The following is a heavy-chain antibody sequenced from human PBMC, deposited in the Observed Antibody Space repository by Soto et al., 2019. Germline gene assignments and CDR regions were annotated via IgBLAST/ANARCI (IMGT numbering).Heavy chain of an antibody. CDR3: ARDQWFGDSYYYYGMDV. V-gene: IGHV4-4*07. Sequence: SETLSLTCTVSGGSISSYYWSWIRQPAGKGLEWIGRIYTSGSTNYNPSLKSRVTMSVDTSKNQFSLKLSSVTAADTAVYYCARDQWFGDSYYYYGMDVWGQGTTVTVSS. CDR1: GGSISSYY. J-gene: IGHJ6*02. D-gene: IGHD3-10*01. CDR2: IYTSGST.